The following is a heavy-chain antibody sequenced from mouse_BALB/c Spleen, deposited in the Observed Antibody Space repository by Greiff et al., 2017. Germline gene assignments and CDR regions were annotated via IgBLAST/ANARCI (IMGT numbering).Heavy chain of an antibody. Sequence: EVMLVESGGGLVKPGGSLKLSCAASGFTFSSYAMSWVRQTPEKRLEWVASISSGGSTYYPDSVKGRFTISRDNARNILYLQMSSLRSEDTAMYYCARVYYGNYYFDYWGQGTTLTVSS. CDR3: ARVYYGNYYFDY. CDR1: GFTFSSYA. V-gene: IGHV5-6-5*01. CDR2: ISSGGST. J-gene: IGHJ2*01. D-gene: IGHD2-1*01.